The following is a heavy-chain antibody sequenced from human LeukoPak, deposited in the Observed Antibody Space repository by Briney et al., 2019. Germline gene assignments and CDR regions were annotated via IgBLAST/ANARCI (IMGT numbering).Heavy chain of an antibody. Sequence: PSETLSLTCTVSGGSISSYYWSWVRQAPGKGLEWVSAISGSGGSTYYADSVKGRFTISRDNSKSTLYLQMNSLRAEDTAVYYCAKDHGMSSSGWRDAFDIWGQGTMVTVSS. J-gene: IGHJ3*02. D-gene: IGHD6-19*01. CDR2: ISGSGGST. CDR1: GGSISSYY. V-gene: IGHV3-23*01. CDR3: AKDHGMSSSGWRDAFDI.